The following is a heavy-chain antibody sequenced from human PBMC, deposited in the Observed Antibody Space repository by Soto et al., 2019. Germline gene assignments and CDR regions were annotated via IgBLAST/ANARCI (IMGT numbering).Heavy chain of an antibody. Sequence: GGSLRLSCAASGFAFSTYSMNWVRQAPGKGLEWVSYISFSRTTIFYADSVRGRFTISRDNAKNSLYLQMNTLRDEDTAVYYCARDNGMAGSFDPWGQGTLVTVSS. V-gene: IGHV3-48*02. CDR3: ARDNGMAGSFDP. CDR2: ISFSRTTI. CDR1: GFAFSTYS. D-gene: IGHD2-8*01. J-gene: IGHJ5*02.